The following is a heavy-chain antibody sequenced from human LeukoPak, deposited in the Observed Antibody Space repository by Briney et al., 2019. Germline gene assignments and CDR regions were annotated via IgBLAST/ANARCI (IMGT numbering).Heavy chain of an antibody. J-gene: IGHJ4*02. Sequence: GGSLRLSCAASGFTFSSYSMNWVCQAPGKGLEWVSYISSSSSTIYYADSVKGRFTISRDNAKNSLYLQMNSLRDEDTAVYYCARQYQRSGSYYRYWGQGTLVTVSS. V-gene: IGHV3-48*02. CDR2: ISSSSSTI. D-gene: IGHD1-26*01. CDR1: GFTFSSYS. CDR3: ARQYQRSGSYYRY.